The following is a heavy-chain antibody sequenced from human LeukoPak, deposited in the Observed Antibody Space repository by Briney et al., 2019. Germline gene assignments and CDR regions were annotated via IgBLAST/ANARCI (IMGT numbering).Heavy chain of an antibody. CDR2: ISSSGTYI. CDR1: GFTFSSYS. Sequence: GGSLRLSCAASGFTFSSYSMNWVRQAPGKGLEWVSSISSSGTYIYYADSVKGRFTISRDNAKNSLYLQMNSLRAEDTAVCYCARDRPTLTGYYPFDYWGQGTLVTVSS. D-gene: IGHD3-9*01. CDR3: ARDRPTLTGYYPFDY. J-gene: IGHJ4*02. V-gene: IGHV3-21*01.